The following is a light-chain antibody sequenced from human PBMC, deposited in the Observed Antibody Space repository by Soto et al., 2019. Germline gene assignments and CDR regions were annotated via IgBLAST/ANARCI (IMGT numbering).Light chain of an antibody. V-gene: IGKV3-11*01. CDR2: DAS. Sequence: IVLTQSPGTLTLSPGERATLSCRASQSVSSDLAWYQQKPGQAPRLLIYDASNRATGIPARFSGSGSGTDFTLTISSLEAEDFAVYYCQQRSNWPPITFGQGTRLEI. CDR1: QSVSSD. J-gene: IGKJ5*01. CDR3: QQRSNWPPIT.